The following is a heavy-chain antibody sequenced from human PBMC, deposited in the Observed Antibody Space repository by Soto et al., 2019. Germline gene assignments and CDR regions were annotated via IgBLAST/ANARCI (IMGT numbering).Heavy chain of an antibody. J-gene: IGHJ4*02. Sequence: QLQLQESGPGLVKPSETLSLTCNASGGSITSSGSAWGWIRQSSGKGLEWIGTIDYSGNIYYIPSLKSRITISVDTSKNQISLKLSSVTAADTAVYYCARHIHNQGFEYYFDSWGQGTLVTVSS. CDR3: ARHIHNQGFEYYFDS. CDR2: IDYSGNI. CDR1: GGSITSSGSA. D-gene: IGHD1-1*01. V-gene: IGHV4-39*01.